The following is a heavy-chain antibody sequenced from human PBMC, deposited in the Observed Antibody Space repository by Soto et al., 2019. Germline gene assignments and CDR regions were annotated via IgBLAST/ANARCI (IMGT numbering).Heavy chain of an antibody. CDR1: GGSISSSNW. CDR2: IYHSGST. J-gene: IGHJ6*02. Sequence: SETLSLTCAVSGGSISSSNWWSWVRQPPGKGLEWIGEIYHSGSTNYNPSLKSRVTISVDKSKNQFSLKLSSVTAADTAVYYCATCRTIRVPAAMPGYYYYGMDVWGQGTTVTVSS. D-gene: IGHD2-2*01. V-gene: IGHV4-4*02. CDR3: ATCRTIRVPAAMPGYYYYGMDV.